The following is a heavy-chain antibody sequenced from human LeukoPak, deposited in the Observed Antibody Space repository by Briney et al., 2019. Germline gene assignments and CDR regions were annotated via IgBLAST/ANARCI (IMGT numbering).Heavy chain of an antibody. J-gene: IGHJ6*03. CDR3: AKDYGSSWYYYYYYMDV. Sequence: GGSLRLSCAASGFTFSSYAMSWVRQAPGKGLEWVSAISGSGGSTYYADSVKGRFTISRDNSKNTLYLQMNSLRAEDTAVYYCAKDYGSSWYYYYYYMDVWGKGTTVTVS. CDR1: GFTFSSYA. D-gene: IGHD6-13*01. CDR2: ISGSGGST. V-gene: IGHV3-23*01.